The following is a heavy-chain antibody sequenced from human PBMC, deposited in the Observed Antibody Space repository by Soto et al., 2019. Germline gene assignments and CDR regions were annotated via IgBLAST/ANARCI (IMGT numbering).Heavy chain of an antibody. CDR1: GYAFTTYG. CDR3: ARGRYGDY. D-gene: IGHD1-1*01. J-gene: IGHJ4*02. Sequence: QVHLVQSGAEVKKPGASVKVSCQGSGYAFTTYGITWVRQAPGHGLEWMGWISAHNGNTNYAQKLQGRVTVTRDTSTSTAYMDLRSLRYDDTAVYYCARGRYGDYWGQGALVTGSS. V-gene: IGHV1-18*01. CDR2: ISAHNGNT.